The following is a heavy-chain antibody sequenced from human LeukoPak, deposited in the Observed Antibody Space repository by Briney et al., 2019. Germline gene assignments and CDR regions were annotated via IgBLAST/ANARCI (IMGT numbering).Heavy chain of an antibody. CDR2: IKKDGSEK. D-gene: IGHD6-19*01. CDR1: GFTFSSSW. Sequence: TGGSLRLFCGAYGFTFSSSWMSWVRQAPGKGLEWVANIKKDGSEKYYVESVKGRFTISRDNTKNSLYLQMDSLRAEDTAVYYCARISTAVAVADYWGQGTLVTVSS. V-gene: IGHV3-7*01. J-gene: IGHJ4*02. CDR3: ARISTAVAVADY.